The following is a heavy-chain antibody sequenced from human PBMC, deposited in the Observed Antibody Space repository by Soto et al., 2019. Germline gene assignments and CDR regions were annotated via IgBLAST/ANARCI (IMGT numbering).Heavy chain of an antibody. Sequence: SETLSLTCTVSGASVSSSTYSWGWIRQSPGQGLEWIGTIYSSENTYYNPSLLSRVTISVDTSKNEFSLKLSSVTAADTAVYYCARLNGYCISTNCHGYYGMDVWGQGTTVNVSS. D-gene: IGHD2-2*03. CDR2: IYSSENT. CDR3: ARLNGYCISTNCHGYYGMDV. CDR1: GASVSSSTYS. J-gene: IGHJ6*02. V-gene: IGHV4-39*01.